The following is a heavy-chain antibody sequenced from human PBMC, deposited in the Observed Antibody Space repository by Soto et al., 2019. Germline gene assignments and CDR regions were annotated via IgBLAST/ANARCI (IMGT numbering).Heavy chain of an antibody. CDR3: TRDASRDSSARGWFDP. CDR2: ISSNSAYI. Sequence: AVSLRIWCAASGGTFRGFTMNWVRQAPGKGLDWVSTISSNSAYIYYTDALRGRFPISRDNAKNSLHLQLNSLRAEDTAVYYCTRDASRDSSARGWFDPWGPGTLVTVSS. V-gene: IGHV3-21*01. D-gene: IGHD6-13*01. J-gene: IGHJ5*02. CDR1: GGTFRGFT.